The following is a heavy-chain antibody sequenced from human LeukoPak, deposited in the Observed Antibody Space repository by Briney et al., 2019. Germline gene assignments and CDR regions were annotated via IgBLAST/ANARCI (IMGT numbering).Heavy chain of an antibody. CDR2: IKQDGSEK. D-gene: IGHD5-24*01. J-gene: IGHJ4*02. CDR1: GFPFHTSW. Sequence: GGSLRLSCAASGFPFHTSWMTWVRQAPGKGLEWVANIKQDGSEKYYVDSVKGRFTISRDNAKNSLYLQMNSLRAEDSAMYYCPRDTDGGFWGQGTLVTVSS. CDR3: PRDTDGGF. V-gene: IGHV3-7*01.